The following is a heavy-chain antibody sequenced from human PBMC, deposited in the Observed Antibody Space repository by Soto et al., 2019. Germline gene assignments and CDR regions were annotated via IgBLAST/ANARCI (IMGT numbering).Heavy chain of an antibody. Sequence: PSETLSLTCAVYGGSFSGYHWTWIRQPPGRGLEWIGEITHRGSPNYNPSFKSRVTISIDMSKNQFSLDLSSLTAADTAVYCCARIPGSDYSDPHDFWGQGTLVTVSS. J-gene: IGHJ4*02. CDR1: GGSFSGYH. CDR2: ITHRGSP. V-gene: IGHV4-34*01. D-gene: IGHD4-17*01. CDR3: ARIPGSDYSDPHDF.